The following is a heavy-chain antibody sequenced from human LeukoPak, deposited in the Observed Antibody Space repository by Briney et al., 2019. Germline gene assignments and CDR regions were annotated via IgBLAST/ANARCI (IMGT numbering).Heavy chain of an antibody. CDR3: ARDAIENYDFWSGSYYYFDY. CDR1: GYTFINYH. Sequence: ASVKVSCKSSGYTFINYHMHWVRQAPGQGLEWMGIINPSGGSTSYAQSFQGRVTMTRDTSTSTVYMELSSLRSEDTAVYYCARDAIENYDFWSGSYYYFDYWGQGTLVTVSS. V-gene: IGHV1-46*01. CDR2: INPSGGST. J-gene: IGHJ4*02. D-gene: IGHD3-3*01.